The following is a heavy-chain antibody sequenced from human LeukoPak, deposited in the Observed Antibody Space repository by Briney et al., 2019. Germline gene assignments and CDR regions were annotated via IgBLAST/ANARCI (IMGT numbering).Heavy chain of an antibody. CDR1: GFTFDDCG. J-gene: IGHJ4*02. V-gene: IGHV3-30*02. Sequence: PGGSLRLSCAASGFTFDDCGMSWVRQAPGKGLQWVAFIRYDVSNKYYEDSVKGRFTISRDNSKNTLYLQMNRLRVEDTAVYYCARDIGPLDYWGQGTLVTVSS. D-gene: IGHD2-15*01. CDR2: IRYDVSNK. CDR3: ARDIGPLDY.